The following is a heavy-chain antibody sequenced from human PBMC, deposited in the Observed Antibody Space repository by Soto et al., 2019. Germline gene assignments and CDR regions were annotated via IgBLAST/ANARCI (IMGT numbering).Heavy chain of an antibody. J-gene: IGHJ6*02. CDR1: GFTFTSSA. D-gene: IGHD4-4*01. V-gene: IGHV1-58*01. Sequence: GASVKVSCKASGFTFTSSAVQWVRQARXQRLEWIGWIVVGSGNTNYAQKFQERVTITRDMSTSTAYMELSSLRSEDTAVYYCAADPLGYSNYLFRGYYGMDVWGQGTTVTVSS. CDR3: AADPLGYSNYLFRGYYGMDV. CDR2: IVVGSGNT.